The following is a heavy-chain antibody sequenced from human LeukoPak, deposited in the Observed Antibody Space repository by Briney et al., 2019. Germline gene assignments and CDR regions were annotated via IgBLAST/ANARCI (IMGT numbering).Heavy chain of an antibody. CDR1: GFTFSGFS. D-gene: IGHD3-10*01. CDR3: ARAGSHWHYVY. CDR2: IKQDGSER. V-gene: IGHV3-7*01. Sequence: GGSLRLSCAASGFTFSGFSMSWVRQSPTQGLEWVANIKQDGSERYYVDSVKGRFTISRDNAKNSLSLQMNNLRVEDTAVYYCARAGSHWHYVYWGQGTVVTVSS. J-gene: IGHJ4*02.